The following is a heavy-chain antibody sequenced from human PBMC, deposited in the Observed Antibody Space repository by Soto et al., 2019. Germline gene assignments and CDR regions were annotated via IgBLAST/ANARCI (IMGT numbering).Heavy chain of an antibody. V-gene: IGHV3-23*01. D-gene: IGHD2-8*01. J-gene: IGHJ3*01. Sequence: GSLRLSCAASGFTFSSYAMSWVRQAPGKGLEWVSAISGSGGSTYYADSVKGRFNISRDNSKNTLYLQMNSLRAEDTAVYYCAKDIVLMVYAIYPDAFDLWGQGTMVTVSS. CDR1: GFTFSSYA. CDR2: ISGSGGST. CDR3: AKDIVLMVYAIYPDAFDL.